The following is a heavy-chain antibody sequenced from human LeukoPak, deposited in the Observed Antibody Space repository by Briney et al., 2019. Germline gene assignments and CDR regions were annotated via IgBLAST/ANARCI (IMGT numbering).Heavy chain of an antibody. D-gene: IGHD1-26*01. V-gene: IGHV1-69*05. CDR2: FIPIFGTA. Sequence: ASVKVSCKASGGTFSSYAISWVRRAPGQGLEWMGRFIPIFGTANYAQKFQGRVTITTDESTSTAYMELSSLRSEDTAVYYCARGTKGGIVGATGAFDIWGQGTMVTVSS. CDR3: ARGTKGGIVGATGAFDI. J-gene: IGHJ3*02. CDR1: GGTFSSYA.